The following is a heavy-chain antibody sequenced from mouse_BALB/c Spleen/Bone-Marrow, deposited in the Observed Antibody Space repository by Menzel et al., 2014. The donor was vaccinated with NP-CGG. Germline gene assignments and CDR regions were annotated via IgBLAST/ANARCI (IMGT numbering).Heavy chain of an antibody. Sequence: VQLQQSGAELVMPGAFVKLSCKASGFNIKDYYMRRVKQRPEQGLEWIGWIDPENGNTIYDPKFQGKASITADTSSNTAYLQLSSLTSEDTAGDYCAAYFHYDGYYYWDDWGQGTTRTVSS. V-gene: IGHV14-1*02. CDR1: GFNIKDYY. CDR3: AAYFHYDGYYYWDD. J-gene: IGHJ2*01. CDR2: IDPENGNT. D-gene: IGHD2-3*01.